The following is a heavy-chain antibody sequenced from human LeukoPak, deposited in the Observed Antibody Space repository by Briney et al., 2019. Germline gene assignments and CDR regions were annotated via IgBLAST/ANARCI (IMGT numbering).Heavy chain of an antibody. CDR3: ARVGFGYSSFRGSPGTYYFDY. CDR1: GFTFSDYY. J-gene: IGHJ4*02. Sequence: PGGSLRLSCAASGFTFSDYYMSWIRQAPGKGLEWVSYISSSGSTIYYADSVKGRFTISRDNAKNSLYLQMNSLRAEDTAVYYCARVGFGYSSFRGSPGTYYFDYWAREPWSPSPQ. CDR2: ISSSGSTI. D-gene: IGHD6-19*01. V-gene: IGHV3-11*01.